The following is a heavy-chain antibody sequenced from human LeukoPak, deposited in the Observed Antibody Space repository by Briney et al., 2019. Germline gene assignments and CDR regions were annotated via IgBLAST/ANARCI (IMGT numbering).Heavy chain of an antibody. CDR3: ARGSGYFDH. CDR1: GFTVSSNY. D-gene: IGHD3-3*01. V-gene: IGHV3-30*03. CDR2: ISSDGSRQ. J-gene: IGHJ4*02. Sequence: PGGSLRLSCAASGFTVSSNYMSWVRQAPGKGLAWVTLISSDGSRQNYADSVTGRFTISRDNSRNTLFLQMNSLRPEDTAVYYCARGSGYFDHWGQGTLVTVSS.